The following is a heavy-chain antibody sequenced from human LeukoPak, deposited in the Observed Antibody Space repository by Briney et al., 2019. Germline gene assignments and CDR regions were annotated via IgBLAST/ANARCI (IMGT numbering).Heavy chain of an antibody. D-gene: IGHD3-10*01. CDR1: GFTFSDYG. V-gene: IGHV3-30*18. CDR2: ISYDGTKK. CDR3: AKDLLAYGSGSILDY. Sequence: GRSLRLSCAASGFTFSDYGMHWVRQAPGKGLEWVPIISYDGTKKNYADSMKGRFTISRDNSKNTLYLQMNSLRAGDTAVYYCAKDLLAYGSGSILDYWGQGTLVTVSS. J-gene: IGHJ4*02.